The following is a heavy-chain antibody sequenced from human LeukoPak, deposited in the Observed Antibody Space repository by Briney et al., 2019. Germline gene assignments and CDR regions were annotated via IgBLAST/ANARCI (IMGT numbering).Heavy chain of an antibody. CDR3: ARDQLGCSGGSCQNWFDP. CDR2: IYHSGST. Sequence: SETLFLTCAVSGYSISSGYYWGWIRQPPGKGLEWIGSIYHSGSTYYNPSLKSRVTISVDTSKNQFSLKLSSVTAADTAVYYCARDQLGCSGGSCQNWFDPWGQGTLVTVSS. D-gene: IGHD2-15*01. J-gene: IGHJ5*02. V-gene: IGHV4-38-2*02. CDR1: GYSISSGYY.